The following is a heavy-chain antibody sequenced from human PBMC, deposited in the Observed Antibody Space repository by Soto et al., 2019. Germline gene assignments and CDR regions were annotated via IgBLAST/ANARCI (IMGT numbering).Heavy chain of an antibody. CDR1: GYSFASYW. CDR3: ARHSGAVKPDY. CDR2: IYPGDSDT. V-gene: IGHV5-51*01. Sequence: PGASLKISCKGSGYSFASYWIGWVRQMPGKGLEWMGIIYPGDSDTRYGPSFQGQVTISADKSITTAYLQWSSLKASDTAMYYCARHSGAVKPDYWGQGTLVTVSS. D-gene: IGHD6-19*01. J-gene: IGHJ4*02.